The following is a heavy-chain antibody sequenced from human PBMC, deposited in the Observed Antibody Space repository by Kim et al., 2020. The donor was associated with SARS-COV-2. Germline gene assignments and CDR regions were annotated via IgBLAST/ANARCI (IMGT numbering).Heavy chain of an antibody. D-gene: IGHD3-16*01. CDR1: GGTFSSYA. V-gene: IGHV1-69*04. CDR2: IIPILGIA. J-gene: IGHJ6*02. Sequence: SVKVSCKASGGTFSSYAISWVRQAPGQGLEWMGRIIPILGIANYAQKFQGRVTITADKSTSTAYMELSSLRSEDTAVYYCASIMVTARYYYYGMDVWGQGTTVTVSS. CDR3: ASIMVTARYYYYGMDV.